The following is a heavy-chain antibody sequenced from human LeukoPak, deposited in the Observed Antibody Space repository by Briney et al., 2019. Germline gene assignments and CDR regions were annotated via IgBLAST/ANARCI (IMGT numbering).Heavy chain of an antibody. D-gene: IGHD5-24*01. CDR3: AKLLRDATISDF. J-gene: IGHJ4*01. V-gene: IGHV3-48*03. Sequence: GGSLRLSCAASGFTFSSYEMNWVRQAPGKGLEWVSYISSSGSTIYYADSVRGRFTISRDNAKNSLYLQMNSLRAEDTAFYYCAKLLRDATISDFWGHGALVTVSS. CDR2: ISSSGSTI. CDR1: GFTFSSYE.